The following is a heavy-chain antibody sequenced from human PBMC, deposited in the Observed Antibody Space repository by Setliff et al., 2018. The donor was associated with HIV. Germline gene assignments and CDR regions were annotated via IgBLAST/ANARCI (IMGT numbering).Heavy chain of an antibody. Sequence: GGSLRLSCAASGFTFSSYGTHWVRQTPGKGLEWVAVIWYDGSNENYAGSVKGRFTISRDNSKKTLYLQMNSLRAEDTAVYYCARKPRDGYYIDYWGQGTLVTVSS. V-gene: IGHV3-33*01. D-gene: IGHD3-10*01. CDR3: ARKPRDGYYIDY. CDR2: IWYDGSNE. J-gene: IGHJ4*02. CDR1: GFTFSSYG.